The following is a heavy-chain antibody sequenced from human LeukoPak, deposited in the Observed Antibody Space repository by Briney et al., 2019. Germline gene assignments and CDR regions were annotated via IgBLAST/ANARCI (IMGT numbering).Heavy chain of an antibody. D-gene: IGHD3-22*01. V-gene: IGHV4-34*01. Sequence: SETLSLTCAVYGGSFSGYYWSWIRQPPGKGLEWSGEINHSGSTNYNPSLKSRVTISVDTSKNQFSLKLSSVTAADTAVYYCARGSIVVATFFDYWGQGTLVTVSS. CDR3: ARGSIVVATFFDY. CDR1: GGSFSGYY. CDR2: INHSGST. J-gene: IGHJ4*02.